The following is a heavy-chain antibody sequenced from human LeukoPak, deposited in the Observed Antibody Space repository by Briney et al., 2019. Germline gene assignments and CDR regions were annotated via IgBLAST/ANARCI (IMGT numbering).Heavy chain of an antibody. Sequence: PGGSLRLSCAASGFTFSGYWMSWVRQAPGKGLEWVANINQDGSEKYYVDSVKGRFTISRDNAKISLFLQMGSLRVEDTAVYYCARESTAGYNSSWYGFRNWGQGTLVSVSS. D-gene: IGHD6-13*01. J-gene: IGHJ1*01. CDR2: INQDGSEK. CDR1: GFTFSGYW. V-gene: IGHV3-7*01. CDR3: ARESTAGYNSSWYGFRN.